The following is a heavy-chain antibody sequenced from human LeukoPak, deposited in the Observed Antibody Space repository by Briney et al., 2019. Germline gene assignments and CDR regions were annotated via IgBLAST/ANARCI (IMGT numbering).Heavy chain of an antibody. J-gene: IGHJ4*02. V-gene: IGHV3-30*02. D-gene: IGHD3-22*01. CDR2: IRYDGSNK. Sequence: GGSLRLSCAASVFTFSSYVMHWVRQAPGKGLEWVAFIRYDGSNKYYADSVKGRFTISRDNSKNTLYLQMNSLRVEDTAVYYCAAKWLLRRYWGQGTLVTVSS. CDR1: VFTFSSYV. CDR3: AAKWLLRRY.